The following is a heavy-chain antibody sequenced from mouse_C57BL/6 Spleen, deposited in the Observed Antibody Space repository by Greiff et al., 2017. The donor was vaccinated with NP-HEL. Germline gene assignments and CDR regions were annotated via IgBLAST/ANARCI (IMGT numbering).Heavy chain of an antibody. V-gene: IGHV1-55*01. CDR1: GYTFTSYW. Sequence: QVHVKQPGAELVKPGASVKMSCKASGYTFTSYWITWVKQRPGQGLEWIGDIYPGSGSTNYNEKFKSKATLTVDTSSSTAYMQLSSLTSEDSAVYYCARSYYSNSLDYWGQGTTLTVSS. CDR2: IYPGSGST. CDR3: ARSYYSNSLDY. J-gene: IGHJ2*01. D-gene: IGHD2-5*01.